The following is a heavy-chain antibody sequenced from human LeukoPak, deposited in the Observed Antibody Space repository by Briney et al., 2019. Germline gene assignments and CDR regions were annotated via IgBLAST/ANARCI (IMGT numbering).Heavy chain of an antibody. CDR2: IRYDGSNK. CDR1: GFTFSSYG. Sequence: GGSLRLSCAASGFTFSSYGMHWVRQAPGKGLEWVAFIRYDGSNKYYADSVKGRFTISRENSKNTLYLQMNSLRAEETAVYSCAKEESTYCSGGSCYSSDYYYMDVWGKGTTVTVSS. J-gene: IGHJ6*03. CDR3: AKEESTYCSGGSCYSSDYYYMDV. D-gene: IGHD2-15*01. V-gene: IGHV3-30*02.